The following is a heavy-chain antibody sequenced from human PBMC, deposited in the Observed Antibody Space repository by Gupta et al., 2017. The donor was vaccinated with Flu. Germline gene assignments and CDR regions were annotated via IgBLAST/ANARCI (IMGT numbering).Heavy chain of an antibody. V-gene: IGHV1-69*01. J-gene: IGHJ4*02. CDR3: ARERGGVGNSFDY. Sequence: VRQAPGQGLEWMGGIIPIFGPTTYAQKFQGRVTITADESTRTVYMDLSSLRSEDTALYFCARERGGVGNSFDYWGQGTLVTVSS. CDR2: IIPIFGPT. D-gene: IGHD1-1*01.